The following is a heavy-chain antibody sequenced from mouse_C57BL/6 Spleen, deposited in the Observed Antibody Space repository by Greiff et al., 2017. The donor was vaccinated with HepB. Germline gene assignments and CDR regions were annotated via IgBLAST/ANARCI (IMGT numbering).Heavy chain of an antibody. CDR1: GYTFTSYW. D-gene: IGHD1-1*01. V-gene: IGHV1-74*01. J-gene: IGHJ2*01. Sequence: QVQLKQPGAELVKPGASVKVSCKASGYTFTSYWMHWVKQRPGQGLEWIGRIHPSDSDTNYNQKFKGKATLTVDKSSSTAYMQLSSLTSEDSAVYYCAIGDYYGSSFLLDYWGQGTTLTVSS. CDR3: AIGDYYGSSFLLDY. CDR2: IHPSDSDT.